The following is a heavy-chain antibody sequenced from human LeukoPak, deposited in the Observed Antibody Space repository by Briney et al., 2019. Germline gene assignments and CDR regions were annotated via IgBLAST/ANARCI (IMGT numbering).Heavy chain of an antibody. CDR1: GASINSYS. Sequence: SETLSLTCTVSGASINSYSWGWIRQPAGRPLEWIGRFYTSGSNDYNPSLRSRVTMSVDTSRNQHFSLKLGSVTAADTAVYYCVRPDSGGGAFDIWGQGTMVIVSS. V-gene: IGHV4-4*07. CDR3: VRPDSGGGAFDI. D-gene: IGHD6-19*01. J-gene: IGHJ3*02. CDR2: FYTSGSN.